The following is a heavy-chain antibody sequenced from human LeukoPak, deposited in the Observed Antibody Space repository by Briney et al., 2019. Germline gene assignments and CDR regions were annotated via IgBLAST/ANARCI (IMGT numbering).Heavy chain of an antibody. CDR1: GYTFTCYG. V-gene: IGHV1-18*01. D-gene: IGHD3-22*01. Sequence: ASVKVSCKASGYTFTCYGISWVRQAPGQGLEWMGWISAYNGDTNYAQKLQGRVTMTTDTSTSTAYMELRSLRSDDTAVYYCARGGPAPHRITLIVVASSTDAFDIWGQGTMVTVSS. J-gene: IGHJ3*02. CDR3: ARGGPAPHRITLIVVASSTDAFDI. CDR2: ISAYNGDT.